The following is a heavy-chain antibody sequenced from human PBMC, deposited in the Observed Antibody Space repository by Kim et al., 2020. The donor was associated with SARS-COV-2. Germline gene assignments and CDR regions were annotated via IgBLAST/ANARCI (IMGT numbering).Heavy chain of an antibody. J-gene: IGHJ6*02. CDR3: ARVSGATSYYYYGMDV. D-gene: IGHD1-26*01. V-gene: IGHV3-48*01. Sequence: DSVKHRLTISRNNAKNSLYLQMNSLRAEDTAVYYCARVSGATSYYYYGMDVWGQGITVTVSS.